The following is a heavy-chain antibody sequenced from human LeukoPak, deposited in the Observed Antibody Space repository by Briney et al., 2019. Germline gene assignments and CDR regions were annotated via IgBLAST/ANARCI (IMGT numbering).Heavy chain of an antibody. CDR3: AKSKDYDILTGLT. D-gene: IGHD3-9*01. CDR1: GFTFSSYA. J-gene: IGHJ5*02. Sequence: GGSLRLSCAASGFTFSSYAMSWVRQAPGKGLEWVSAISGSGGSTYYADSVKGRFTISGDNSKNTLYLQMNSLRAEDTAVYYCAKSKDYDILTGLTWGQGTLVTVSS. V-gene: IGHV3-23*01. CDR2: ISGSGGST.